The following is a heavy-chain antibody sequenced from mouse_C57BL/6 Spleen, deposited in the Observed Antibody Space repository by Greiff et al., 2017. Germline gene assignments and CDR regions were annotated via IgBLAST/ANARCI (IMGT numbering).Heavy chain of an antibody. CDR3: ARGYDGYSLYAMDD. J-gene: IGHJ4*01. V-gene: IGHV1-69*01. CDR1: GYTFTSYW. CDR2: IDPSDSYT. Sequence: QVQLQQPGAELVMPGASVKLSCKASGYTFTSYWMHWVKQRPGQGLEWIGEIDPSDSYTNYNQKFKGKSTLTVDKSSSTAYMQLSSLTSEYSSVYYCARGYDGYSLYAMDDWGQGTSVTGSS. D-gene: IGHD2-3*01.